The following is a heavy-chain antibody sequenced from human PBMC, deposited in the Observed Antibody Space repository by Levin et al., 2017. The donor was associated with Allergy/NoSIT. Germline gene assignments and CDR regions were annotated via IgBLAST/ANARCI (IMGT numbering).Heavy chain of an antibody. CDR3: AKAPGLVPWFDP. J-gene: IGHJ5*02. Sequence: GGSLRLSCAASGFTFDDYAMHWVRQAPGKGLEWVSGTSWNSGKIGYADSVKGRVTISRDNAKNSLYLQMNSLRVEDTALYYCAKAPGLVPWFDPWGQGTLVTVSS. V-gene: IGHV3-9*01. CDR1: GFTFDDYA. D-gene: IGHD6-6*01. CDR2: TSWNSGKI.